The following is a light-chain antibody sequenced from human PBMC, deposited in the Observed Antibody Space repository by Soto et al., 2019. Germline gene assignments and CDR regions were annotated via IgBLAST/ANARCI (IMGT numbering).Light chain of an antibody. J-gene: IGKJ5*01. CDR3: QQYGSSPIT. CDR2: SAS. V-gene: IGKV3-20*01. Sequence: EIVLTQSPGTLSLSPGERATLSCRASQSFSTSNLSWYQQKPGQAPRLLIYSASRRATGIPDRFSGSGSGTDFSLTISRLEAEDFAVYFCQQYGSSPITFGQGTRLENK. CDR1: QSFSTSN.